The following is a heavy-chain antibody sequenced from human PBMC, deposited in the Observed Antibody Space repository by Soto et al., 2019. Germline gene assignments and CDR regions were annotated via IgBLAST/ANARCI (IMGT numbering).Heavy chain of an antibody. V-gene: IGHV1-2*04. Sequence: VKVSYRPAGYKCTSRYSQYLQQKHGQGLEWMGWINPNSGGTNYAQKFQGWVTMTRDTSISTAYMELSRLRSDDTAVYYCARDRLVGATPPYYFDYWGQGTLVTVS. J-gene: IGHJ4*02. D-gene: IGHD1-26*01. CDR3: ARDRLVGATPPYYFDY. CDR2: INPNSGGT. CDR1: GYKCTSRY.